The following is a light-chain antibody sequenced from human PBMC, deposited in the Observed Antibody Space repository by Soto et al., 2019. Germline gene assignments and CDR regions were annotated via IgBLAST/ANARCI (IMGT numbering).Light chain of an antibody. CDR1: QSISSW. CDR3: QQYNSYSLLT. CDR2: DAS. Sequence: DIQMTQSPSTLSASVGDRVTITCRASQSISSWLAWYQQKPGKAPKLLIYDASSLESGVPSRFSGSGSGTEFTLTISSLQPDDFATYYCQQYNSYSLLTFGGGTKVENK. J-gene: IGKJ4*01. V-gene: IGKV1-5*01.